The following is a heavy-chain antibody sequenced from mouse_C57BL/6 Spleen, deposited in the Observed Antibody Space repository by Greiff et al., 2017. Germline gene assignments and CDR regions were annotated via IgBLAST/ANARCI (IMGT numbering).Heavy chain of an antibody. CDR1: GYSFTGYF. CDR3: ARAFSTVVNYAMAY. Sequence: EVQLQQSGPELVKPGDSVKISCKASGYSFTGYFMNWVMQSHGKSLEWIGRINPYNGDTFYNQKFKGKDTLTVDKSSSTAHMELRSLTSEDSAVYYCARAFSTVVNYAMAYWGQGTSVTVSS. CDR2: INPYNGDT. V-gene: IGHV1-20*01. J-gene: IGHJ4*01. D-gene: IGHD1-1*01.